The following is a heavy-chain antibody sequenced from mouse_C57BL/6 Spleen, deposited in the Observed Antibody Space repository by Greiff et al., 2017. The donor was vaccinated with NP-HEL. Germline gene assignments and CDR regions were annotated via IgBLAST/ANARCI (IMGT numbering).Heavy chain of an antibody. CDR3: ARELRGYWYFDV. J-gene: IGHJ1*03. CDR1: GYAFSSSW. CDR2: IYPGDGDT. V-gene: IGHV1-82*01. D-gene: IGHD1-1*01. Sequence: LQESGPELVKPGASVKISCKASGYAFSSSWMNWVKQRPGKGLEWIGRIYPGDGDTNYNGKFKGKATLTADKSSSTAYMQLSSLTSEDSAVYFCARELRGYWYFDVWGTGTTVTVSS.